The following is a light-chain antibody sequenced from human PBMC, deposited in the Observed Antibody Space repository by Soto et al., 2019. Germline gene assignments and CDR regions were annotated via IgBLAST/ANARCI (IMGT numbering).Light chain of an antibody. J-gene: IGKJ4*01. Sequence: DIQMTQSPSSLSASVGDRVTITCRASQDIAIYLAWYQQKPGEAPKLLIYAASTLYGGVTSRFSGSGSGTDFALTINSLQAEDFATYYCQQLRMYPSTFGGGTKV. CDR3: QQLRMYPST. CDR2: AAS. V-gene: IGKV1-9*01. CDR1: QDIAIY.